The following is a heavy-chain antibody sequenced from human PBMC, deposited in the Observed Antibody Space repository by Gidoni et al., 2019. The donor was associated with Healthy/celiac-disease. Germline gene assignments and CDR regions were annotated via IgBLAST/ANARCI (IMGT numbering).Heavy chain of an antibody. Sequence: EVQLVESGGGLVKPGGSLRLSCAASGFTFSSYSMNWVRQAPGKGLEWVSSISSSSSYIYYADSVKGRFTISRDNAKNSLYLQMNSLRAEDTAVYYCATDWNSDAFDIWGQGTMVTVSS. CDR2: ISSSSSYI. J-gene: IGHJ3*02. V-gene: IGHV3-21*01. CDR3: ATDWNSDAFDI. CDR1: GFTFSSYS. D-gene: IGHD1-1*01.